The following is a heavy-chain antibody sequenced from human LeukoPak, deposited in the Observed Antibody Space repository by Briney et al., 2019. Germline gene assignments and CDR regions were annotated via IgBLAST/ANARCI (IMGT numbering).Heavy chain of an antibody. J-gene: IGHJ5*02. Sequence: PSETLSLTCTVSDGSISGYYWSWMRQSPGKGLEWIGYIYFTGFTHYNPSLKSRVTMSVDMSKYQFSLNLNSVTAADTAVYYCARDASGGNSWGWFDPWGQGTLVTVSA. D-gene: IGHD4-23*01. CDR2: IYFTGFT. CDR3: ARDASGGNSWGWFDP. CDR1: DGSISGYY. V-gene: IGHV4-59*01.